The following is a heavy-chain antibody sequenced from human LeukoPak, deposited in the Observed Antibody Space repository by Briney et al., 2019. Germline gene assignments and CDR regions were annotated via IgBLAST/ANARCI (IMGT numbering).Heavy chain of an antibody. D-gene: IGHD5/OR15-5a*01. V-gene: IGHV3-53*01. CDR2: IYSGGGT. J-gene: IGHJ4*02. Sequence: PGGSLRLSCAASDFTVSNNYMSWVRQVPGKGLEWVSLIYSGGGTYYADSVKGRFTISRDNSKNTLYLQMNSLRAEDTAVYYSARWSTLHFDYWGQGTLVTVSS. CDR3: ARWSTLHFDY. CDR1: DFTVSNNY.